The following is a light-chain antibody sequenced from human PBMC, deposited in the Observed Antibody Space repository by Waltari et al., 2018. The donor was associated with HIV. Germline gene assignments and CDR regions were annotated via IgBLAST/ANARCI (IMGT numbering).Light chain of an antibody. CDR1: QTLVYSDGDTY. Sequence: DVVMTKSPLCLPVTLGQPPSISCRSIQTLVYSDGDTYLNWFHQRPGQSPRRLLYQVAKRDSAVPDRFTGSGSGTRFTLTISRVEAEDVGIYYCMQGTHWPPTFGGGTKVEI. J-gene: IGKJ4*01. CDR2: QVA. V-gene: IGKV2-30*01. CDR3: MQGTHWPPT.